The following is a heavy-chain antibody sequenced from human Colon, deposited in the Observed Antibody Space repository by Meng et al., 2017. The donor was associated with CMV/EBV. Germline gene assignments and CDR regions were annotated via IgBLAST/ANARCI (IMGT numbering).Heavy chain of an antibody. Sequence: QVQLVPSGTEVKKPGASVKVSCKTSGYTFTANHLHWVRQAPGQGLEWMGWIYPQDGGTYFAQKFQDRVTLTRDTSITTAYMELSGLTSDDTAIYYCVRESWYFDFWGEGTLDTVSS. CDR3: VRESWYFDF. V-gene: IGHV1-2*02. CDR2: IYPQDGGT. D-gene: IGHD6-13*01. J-gene: IGHJ4*02. CDR1: GYTFTANH.